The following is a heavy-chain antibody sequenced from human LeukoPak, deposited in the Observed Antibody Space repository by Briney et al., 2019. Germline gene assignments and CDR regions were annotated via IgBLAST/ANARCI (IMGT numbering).Heavy chain of an antibody. CDR3: ARGRARYFDWLLSQYYLDY. CDR1: GGSISSYY. J-gene: IGHJ4*02. Sequence: SETLSLTCTVSGGSISSYYWSWIRQPPGKGLEWIGYIYYSGSTNYNPSLKSRVTISVDTSKNQFSLKLSSVTAADTAVYYCARGRARYFDWLLSQYYLDYWGQGTLVTVSS. V-gene: IGHV4-59*01. CDR2: IYYSGST. D-gene: IGHD3-9*01.